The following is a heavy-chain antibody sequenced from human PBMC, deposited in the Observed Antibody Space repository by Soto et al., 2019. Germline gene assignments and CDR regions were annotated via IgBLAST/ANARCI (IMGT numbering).Heavy chain of an antibody. V-gene: IGHV3-30-3*01. Sequence: QVQLVESGGGVVQPGRSLRLSCAASGFTFSSYAMHWVRQAPGKGLEWVAVISYDGSNKYYADSVKGRFTISRDNSKNTLYLQMNSLRAEDTAVYYCARDRYSSSWRSYYYYYGMDVWGQGTTVTVPS. CDR2: ISYDGSNK. CDR1: GFTFSSYA. CDR3: ARDRYSSSWRSYYYYYGMDV. D-gene: IGHD6-13*01. J-gene: IGHJ6*02.